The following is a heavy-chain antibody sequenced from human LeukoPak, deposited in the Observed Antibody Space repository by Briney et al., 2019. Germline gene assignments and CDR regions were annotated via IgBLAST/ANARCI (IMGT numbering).Heavy chain of an antibody. Sequence: SVKVSCKASGGTFSSYAISWVRQAPGQGLEWMGGTIPIFGTANYAQKFQGRVTITADESTSTAYMELSSLRSEDTAVYYCARGYCSSTSCYTAYFQHWGQGTLVTVSS. CDR2: TIPIFGTA. V-gene: IGHV1-69*13. J-gene: IGHJ1*01. D-gene: IGHD2-2*02. CDR1: GGTFSSYA. CDR3: ARGYCSSTSCYTAYFQH.